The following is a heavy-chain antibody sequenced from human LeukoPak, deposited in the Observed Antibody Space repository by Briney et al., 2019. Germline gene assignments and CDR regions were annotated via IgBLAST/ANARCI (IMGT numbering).Heavy chain of an antibody. V-gene: IGHV4-59*01. CDR2: IYYSGST. J-gene: IGHJ6*03. D-gene: IGHD2-2*01. CDR3: ARTPAAQALLYYYYYMDV. Sequence: SETLSLTCTVSGGSISSYYWSWIRQPPGKGLEWIGYIYYSGSTNYNPSLKSRVTISVDTSKNQFSLKLSSVTAADTAVYYCARTPAAQALLYYYYYMDVWGKGTTVTISS. CDR1: GGSISSYY.